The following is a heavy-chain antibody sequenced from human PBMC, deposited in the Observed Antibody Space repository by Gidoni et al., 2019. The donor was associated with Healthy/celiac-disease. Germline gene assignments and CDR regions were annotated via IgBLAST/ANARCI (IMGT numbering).Heavy chain of an antibody. D-gene: IGHD3-22*01. CDR2: ISPGDSDT. J-gene: IGHJ4*02. V-gene: IGHV5-51*01. Sequence: EVQLVQSGAEVKKPGESLKISCKGSGYSFTSYWIGWVRQMPGKGLEWMGIISPGDSDTRYSPSFHGQVTISADKSISTAYLQWSSLKASDTAMYYCARQGDYYDSSGYYSFDYWGQGTLVTVSS. CDR3: ARQGDYYDSSGYYSFDY. CDR1: GYSFTSYW.